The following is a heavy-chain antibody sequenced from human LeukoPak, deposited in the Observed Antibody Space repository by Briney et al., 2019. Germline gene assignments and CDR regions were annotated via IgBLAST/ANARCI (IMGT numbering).Heavy chain of an antibody. CDR3: ARVGNFNFDY. CDR2: INHSGST. V-gene: IGHV4-34*01. Sequence: SETLSLTCAVYGGSFSSYYWSWIRQPPGKGLEWIGEINHSGSTNYNPSLKSRVTISVDTSKNQFSLKLSSVTAADTAVYYCARVGNFNFDYWGQGALVTVSS. CDR1: GGSFSSYY. D-gene: IGHD5-24*01. J-gene: IGHJ4*02.